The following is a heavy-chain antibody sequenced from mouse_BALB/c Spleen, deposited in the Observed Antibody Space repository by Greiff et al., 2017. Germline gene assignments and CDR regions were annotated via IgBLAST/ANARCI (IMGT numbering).Heavy chain of an antibody. CDR1: GFTFSSYG. CDR2: ISSGGSYT. J-gene: IGHJ2*01. D-gene: IGHD1-1*01. Sequence: DVHLVESGGDLVKPGGSLKLSCAASGFTFSSYGMSWVRQTPDKRLEWVATISSGGSYTYYPDSVKGRFTISRDNAKNTLYLQMSSLKSEDTAMYYCARDYYGFDYWGQGTTLTVSS. V-gene: IGHV5-6*01. CDR3: ARDYYGFDY.